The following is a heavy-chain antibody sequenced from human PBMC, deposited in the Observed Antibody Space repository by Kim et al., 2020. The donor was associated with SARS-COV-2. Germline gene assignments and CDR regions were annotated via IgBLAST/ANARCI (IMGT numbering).Heavy chain of an antibody. V-gene: IGHV3-74*01. J-gene: IGHJ4*02. CDR3: ARAERRTGNLYY. CDR2: INSDGSST. D-gene: IGHD7-27*01. CDR1: GFTFSSYW. Sequence: GGSLRLSCAASGFTFSSYWMHWVRQAPGKGLVWVSRINSDGSSTSYADSVKGRFTISRDNAKNTLYLQMNSLRAEDTAVYYCARAERRTGNLYYWGEGTLVTVSS.